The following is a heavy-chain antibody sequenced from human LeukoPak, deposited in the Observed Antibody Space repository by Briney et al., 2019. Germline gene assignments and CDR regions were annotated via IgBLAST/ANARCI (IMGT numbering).Heavy chain of an antibody. D-gene: IGHD1-26*01. CDR1: GFSFSGFA. J-gene: IGHJ6*01. Sequence: QPGGSLRLSCAASGFSFSGFAISWIRRTPGKGLEWVSGIKGRFTISRDNSKNTLYLEMNSLRAEDTAIYYCAKMKGHPLPKYYMDVWGQGTTVTVSS. CDR3: AKMKGHPLPKYYMDV. V-gene: IGHV3-23*01. CDR2: I.